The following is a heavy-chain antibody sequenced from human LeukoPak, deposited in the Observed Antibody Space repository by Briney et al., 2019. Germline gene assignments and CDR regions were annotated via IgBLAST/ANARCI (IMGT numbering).Heavy chain of an antibody. CDR3: TLRGGSGYFDYFDY. V-gene: IGHV3-23*01. CDR2: ISGSGGST. D-gene: IGHD3-22*01. CDR1: GFTFSSYG. J-gene: IGHJ4*02. Sequence: RPGGSLRLSCAASGFTFSSYGMSWVRQAPGKGLEWVSAISGSGGSTYYADSVKGRFTISRDNSKNTLYLQMNSLRAEDTAVYYCTLRGGSGYFDYFDYWGQGTLVTVSS.